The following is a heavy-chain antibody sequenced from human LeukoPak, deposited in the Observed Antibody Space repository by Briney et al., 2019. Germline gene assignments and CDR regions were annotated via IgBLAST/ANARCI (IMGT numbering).Heavy chain of an antibody. CDR1: GYSFTSYW. CDR2: IYPGDSDT. CDR3: ASRKYCSSTSCYFTFDY. V-gene: IGHV5-51*01. Sequence: GESLKFSCKGSGYSFTSYWIGWVRQMPGKGLEWMGIIYPGDSDTRYSPSFQGQVTISADKSISTAYLQWSSLKASDTAMYYCASRKYCSSTSCYFTFDYWGQGTLVTVSS. D-gene: IGHD2-2*01. J-gene: IGHJ4*02.